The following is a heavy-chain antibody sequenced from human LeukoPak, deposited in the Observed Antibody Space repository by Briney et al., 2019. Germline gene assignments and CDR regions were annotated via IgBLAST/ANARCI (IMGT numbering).Heavy chain of an antibody. CDR3: ARLAVGSSWFHDY. Sequence: GASVKVSCKASGYTFNTYEIAWVRQAPGQGLEWMGWINTYNGNTNYAQKVQGRVTMTTDTSTSTGYMELRNLGSDDTAVYHCARLAVGSSWFHDYWGQGTLVTVSS. V-gene: IGHV1-18*01. CDR2: INTYNGNT. D-gene: IGHD6-13*01. CDR1: GYTFNTYE. J-gene: IGHJ4*02.